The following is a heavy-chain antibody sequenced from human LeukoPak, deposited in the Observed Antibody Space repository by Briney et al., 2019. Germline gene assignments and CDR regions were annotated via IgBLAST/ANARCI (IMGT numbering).Heavy chain of an antibody. V-gene: IGHV1-69*13. CDR1: GGTFSSYA. D-gene: IGHD6-13*01. J-gene: IGHJ5*02. CDR3: ARAAAGTVFRWFDP. CDR2: IIPIFGTA. Sequence: ASVKVSCKASGGTFSSYAISWVRQAPGQGLEWMGGIIPIFGTANYAQKFQGRVTITADESTSTAYMELSSLRSEDTAVYYCARAAAGTVFRWFDPWGQGTLVTVSS.